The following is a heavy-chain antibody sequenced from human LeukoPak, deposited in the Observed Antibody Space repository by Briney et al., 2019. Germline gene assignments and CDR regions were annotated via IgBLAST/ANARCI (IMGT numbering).Heavy chain of an antibody. CDR1: GYTFTSYG. D-gene: IGHD2-2*02. CDR3: AREGYCSSTSCYTGGLNWFDP. J-gene: IGHJ5*02. CDR2: IIPILGIA. V-gene: IGHV1-69*04. Sequence: SVKVSCKASGYTFTSYGISWVRQAPGQGLEWMGRIIPILGIANYAQKFQGRVTITADKSTSTAYMELSSLRSEDTAVYYCAREGYCSSTSCYTGGLNWFDPWGQGTLVTVSS.